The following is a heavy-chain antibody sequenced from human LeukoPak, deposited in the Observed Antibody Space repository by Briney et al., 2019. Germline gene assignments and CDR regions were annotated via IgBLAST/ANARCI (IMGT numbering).Heavy chain of an antibody. CDR2: FYPGGST. J-gene: IGHJ2*01. CDR3: AREGSGYDWYFDL. Sequence: GGSLRLSCAVSGVTVSSNHMSWVRQAPGKGLEWVSVFYPGGSTYYADSVKGRLTISRDNSKNTLYLQMNTLRAEDTAVYYCAREGSGYDWYFDLWGRGTLVTVSS. D-gene: IGHD5-12*01. V-gene: IGHV3-66*01. CDR1: GVTVSSNH.